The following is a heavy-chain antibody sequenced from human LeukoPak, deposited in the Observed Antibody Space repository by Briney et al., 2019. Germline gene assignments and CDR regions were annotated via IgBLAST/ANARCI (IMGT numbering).Heavy chain of an antibody. D-gene: IGHD4-11*01. CDR1: GFTFSDFH. Sequence: GGSLRLSCAASGFTFSDFHLTWIRQAPGKGLEWLSYINTRGDTIYYADSVKGRFSISRDNAKNSLYLQMTSLRAEDTAVYYCARDRSDSDYSKWYFDLWGRGTLVTVSS. V-gene: IGHV3-11*01. CDR2: INTRGDTI. J-gene: IGHJ2*01. CDR3: ARDRSDSDYSKWYFDL.